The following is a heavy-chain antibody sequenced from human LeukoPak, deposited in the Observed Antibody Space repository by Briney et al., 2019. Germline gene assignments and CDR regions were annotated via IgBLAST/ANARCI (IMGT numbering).Heavy chain of an antibody. J-gene: IGHJ4*02. D-gene: IGHD3-10*01. Sequence: GGSLRLSCAASGFTFSSYAMHWVRQAPGKGLEWVAVISYDGSNKYYADSVKGRFTISRDNSKNTLYLQTNSLRTEDTAVYYCASMTYYYGSGSPDYWGQGTLVTVSS. CDR2: ISYDGSNK. CDR1: GFTFSSYA. V-gene: IGHV3-30*04. CDR3: ASMTYYYGSGSPDY.